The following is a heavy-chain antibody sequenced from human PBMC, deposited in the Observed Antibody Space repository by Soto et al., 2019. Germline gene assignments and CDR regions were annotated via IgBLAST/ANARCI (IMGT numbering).Heavy chain of an antibody. D-gene: IGHD2-2*01. Sequence: EVQLVESGGGLVQPGGSLRLSCAASGFTFSSYSMNWVRQAPGKGLEWVSYISSSSSTIYYADSVKGRFTISRDNAKNSLYLQMNSLRDEDTAVYYCAGYPRGVPAAMGGWFDPWGQGTLVTVSS. J-gene: IGHJ5*02. V-gene: IGHV3-48*02. CDR3: AGYPRGVPAAMGGWFDP. CDR2: ISSSSSTI. CDR1: GFTFSSYS.